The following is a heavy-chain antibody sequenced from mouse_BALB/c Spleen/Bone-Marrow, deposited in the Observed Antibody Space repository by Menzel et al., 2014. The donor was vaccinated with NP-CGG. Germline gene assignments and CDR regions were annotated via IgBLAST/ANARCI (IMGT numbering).Heavy chain of an antibody. CDR1: GFNIKDTY. V-gene: IGHV14-3*02. CDR3: ASYVCGYYFDY. J-gene: IGHJ2*01. Sequence: EVQLKESGAELVKPGASVKLSCTASGFNIKDTYMHWVKQRPEQGLEWIGRIDPANGNTKYDPKFQGKASITADTSSYTAYLQLSSLTSEDTAVYYCASYVCGYYFDYWGQGTTLTVSS. CDR2: IDPANGNT.